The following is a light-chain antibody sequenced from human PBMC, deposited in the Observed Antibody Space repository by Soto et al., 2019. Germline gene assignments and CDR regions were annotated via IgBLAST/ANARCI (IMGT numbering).Light chain of an antibody. CDR1: TSDVGAYNY. V-gene: IGLV2-11*01. CDR2: DVT. Sequence: QSALTQPRSVSGSPGQSVTVSCTGTTSDVGAYNYVSWYQQHPDEAPKLIIYDVTERPSGVPGRFSGSKSGNTASLTISGLQAEDEADYYCCSYAGAYTYVFGTGTKVTVL. CDR3: CSYAGAYTYV. J-gene: IGLJ1*01.